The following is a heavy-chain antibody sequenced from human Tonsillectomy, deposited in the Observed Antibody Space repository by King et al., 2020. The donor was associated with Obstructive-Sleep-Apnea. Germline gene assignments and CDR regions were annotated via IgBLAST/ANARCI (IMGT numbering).Heavy chain of an antibody. D-gene: IGHD6-13*01. V-gene: IGHV5-51*01. CDR1: GYSFTSYW. CDR3: ARHMWAAAGKGVDY. Sequence: QLVQSGAEVKKPGESLKISCKGSGYSFTSYWIGWVRQMPGKGLGWVGNIYPGDSDTSYTPSFPGQVTISADKALSTAYLQWGSPKASDTAMYHCARHMWAAAGKGVDYWGQGTLVTVSS. CDR2: IYPGDSDT. J-gene: IGHJ4*02.